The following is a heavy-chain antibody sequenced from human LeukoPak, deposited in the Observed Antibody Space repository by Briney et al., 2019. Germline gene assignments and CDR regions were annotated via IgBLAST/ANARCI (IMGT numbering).Heavy chain of an antibody. CDR3: AKVAGDRMDY. CDR1: GYTFATYG. V-gene: IGHV1-18*01. Sequence: ASVKVSCKASGYTFATYGFCWVRQAPGHGVGWVGWISANTGKTDYAQKFQGRVTMTTDTSTSTAYMEVRSLRPDDTAVYYCAKVAGDRMDYWGQGTLLTVSS. D-gene: IGHD6-13*01. J-gene: IGHJ4*02. CDR2: ISANTGKT.